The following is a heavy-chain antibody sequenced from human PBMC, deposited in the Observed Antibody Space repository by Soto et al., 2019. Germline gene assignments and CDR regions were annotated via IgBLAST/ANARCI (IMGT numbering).Heavy chain of an antibody. D-gene: IGHD1-1*01. CDR2: ISSSGGNT. CDR1: GFTFSTYA. Sequence: PXGCLLLACSASGFTFSTYAMSWVRQAPGRGLEWVSTISSSGGNTYYTDSVKGRFTISRDNSKNTLYLQMNSLRAEDTAIYYCEKRTTSTGFADPFDIWGQGTMVTV. CDR3: EKRTTSTGFADPFDI. J-gene: IGHJ3*02. V-gene: IGHV3-23*01.